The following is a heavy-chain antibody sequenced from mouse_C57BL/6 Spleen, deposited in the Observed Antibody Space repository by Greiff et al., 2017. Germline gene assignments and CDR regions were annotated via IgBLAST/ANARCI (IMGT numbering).Heavy chain of an antibody. J-gene: IGHJ2*01. CDR1: GFTFTDYY. V-gene: IGHV7-3*01. CDR3: ARLSNYIVDY. D-gene: IGHD2-5*01. Sequence: EVKLIESGGGLVQPGGSLSLSCAASGFTFTDYYMSWVRQPPGKALEWLGFIRNKANGYTTEYSASVKGRFTISRDDSQSILYLQMNALRAEDSATYYCARLSNYIVDYWGQGTTLTVAT. CDR2: IRNKANGYTT.